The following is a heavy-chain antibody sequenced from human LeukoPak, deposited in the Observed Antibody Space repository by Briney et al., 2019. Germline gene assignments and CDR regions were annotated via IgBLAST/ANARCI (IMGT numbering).Heavy chain of an antibody. V-gene: IGHV1-2*02. Sequence: ASVKVSCKASGYTFTGYYMHWVRQAPGQGLEWMGWINPNSGGTNYAQKFQGRVTMTRDTSISTAYMELSRLRSDDTAVYYCARDGYSYDWGNWFDPWGQGTLVTVSS. CDR2: INPNSGGT. D-gene: IGHD5-18*01. CDR1: GYTFTGYY. CDR3: ARDGYSYDWGNWFDP. J-gene: IGHJ5*02.